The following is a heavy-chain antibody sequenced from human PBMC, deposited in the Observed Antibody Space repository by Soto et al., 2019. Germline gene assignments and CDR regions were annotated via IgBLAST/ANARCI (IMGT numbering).Heavy chain of an antibody. D-gene: IGHD2-21*02. CDR3: ARARGGLSVVTATYFDY. V-gene: IGHV3-53*01. J-gene: IGHJ4*02. CDR1: GFTVSSNY. CDR2: IYSGGST. Sequence: EVQLVESGGGLIQPGGSLRLSCAASGFTVSSNYMTWVRQAPGKGLEWVSLIYSGGSTYYANSVKGRFTISRDNSKNTPYLQRNSLRAEDTAVYYWARARGGLSVVTATYFDYWGQGTLVTVSS.